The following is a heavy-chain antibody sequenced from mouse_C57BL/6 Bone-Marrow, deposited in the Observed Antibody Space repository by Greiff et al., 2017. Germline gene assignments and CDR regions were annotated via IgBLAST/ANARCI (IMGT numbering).Heavy chain of an antibody. D-gene: IGHD1-1*01. CDR2: INPNNGGT. J-gene: IGHJ2*01. Sequence: EVQLQQSGPELVKPGASVKISCTASGYTFTDYYMNWVKQSHGKSLEWIGDINPNNGGTSYNQKFKGKATLTVDKSSSTAYMELRSLTSEDSAVYYCARRYYGSSVDYWGQGTTLTVSS. CDR1: GYTFTDYY. CDR3: ARRYYGSSVDY. V-gene: IGHV1-26*01.